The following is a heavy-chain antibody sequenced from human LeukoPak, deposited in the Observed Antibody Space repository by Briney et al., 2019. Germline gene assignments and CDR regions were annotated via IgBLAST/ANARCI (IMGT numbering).Heavy chain of an antibody. V-gene: IGHV1-2*02. Sequence: GASVKVSCKASGYTFTSYGISWVRQAPGQGLEWMGWINPNSGGTNYAQKFQGRVTMTRDTSISTAYMELSRLRSDDTAVYYCARDHYRVALTNFDYWGQGTLVTVSS. D-gene: IGHD3-16*02. CDR1: GYTFTSYG. J-gene: IGHJ4*02. CDR3: ARDHYRVALTNFDY. CDR2: INPNSGGT.